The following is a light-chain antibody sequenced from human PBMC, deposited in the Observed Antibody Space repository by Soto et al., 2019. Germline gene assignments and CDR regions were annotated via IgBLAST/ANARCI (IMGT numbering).Light chain of an antibody. CDR1: QSVSSSH. Sequence: EIVLTQSPGTLSLSPGERATLSCRASQSVSSSHLAWYQHKPGQAPRLLIYAASSRATGIPDRFSGSGSGTDFTLTISRLEPEDFAVYYCQQGNTFGQGTRLEIK. V-gene: IGKV3-20*01. CDR3: QQGNT. J-gene: IGKJ5*01. CDR2: AAS.